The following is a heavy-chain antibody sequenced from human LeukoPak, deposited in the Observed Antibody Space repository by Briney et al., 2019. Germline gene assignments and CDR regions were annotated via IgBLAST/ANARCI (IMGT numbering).Heavy chain of an antibody. V-gene: IGHV3-23*01. CDR3: AKALIEVAGTPGDY. Sequence: PGASLRLSCAASGFTFSSYTMSWVRQAPGKGLEWVSAISGSGGSTYYADSVKGRFTISRDNSKNTLYLQMNSLRAEDTAVYYCAKALIEVAGTPGDYWGQGTLVTVSS. CDR2: ISGSGGST. J-gene: IGHJ4*02. CDR1: GFTFSSYT. D-gene: IGHD6-19*01.